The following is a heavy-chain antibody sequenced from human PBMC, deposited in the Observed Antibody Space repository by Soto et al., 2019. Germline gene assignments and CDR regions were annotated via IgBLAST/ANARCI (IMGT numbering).Heavy chain of an antibody. J-gene: IGHJ5*02. Sequence: ESLRTDSGASGFSLSIYVLGVVRSVKKKGLEWFSAITCSCASTYYAVSVKGPFTISPDNSKNTLYLQMNTLRAEDTALSYCATVPTSTLPTAMVFGNWFDPWGQGTLVTVSS. D-gene: IGHD5-18*01. CDR2: ITCSCAST. CDR1: GFSLSIYV. CDR3: ATVPTSTLPTAMVFGNWFDP. V-gene: IGHV3-23*01.